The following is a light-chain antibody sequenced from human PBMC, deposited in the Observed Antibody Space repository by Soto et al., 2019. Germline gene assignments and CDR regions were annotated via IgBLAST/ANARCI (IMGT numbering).Light chain of an antibody. V-gene: IGKV1-17*01. CDR2: AAS. J-gene: IGKJ5*01. CDR1: QDNGIH. CDR3: LQHKSFPFT. Sequence: DIQMTQSPSSLSASVGDRVTITCRASQDNGIHLGWYQQKPRKAPKRLIYAASSLESGVPSRFSGSGSGTEFTLTISSLQPEDFATYYCLQHKSFPFTFGQGTRLDIK.